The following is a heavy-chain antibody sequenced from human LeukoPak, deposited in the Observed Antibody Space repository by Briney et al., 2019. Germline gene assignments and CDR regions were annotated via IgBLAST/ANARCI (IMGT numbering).Heavy chain of an antibody. CDR3: ARDSPYYDILTVYGMDV. J-gene: IGHJ6*02. V-gene: IGHV3-11*01. D-gene: IGHD3-9*01. CDR1: GFTFSDYY. Sequence: GRSLRLSCAASGFTFSDYYMSWIRQAPGKGLGWVSYISSSGSTIYYADSEKGRFTISRDNAKNSLYLQMNSLRAEDTAVYYCARDSPYYDILTVYGMDVWGQGTTVTVSS. CDR2: ISSSGSTI.